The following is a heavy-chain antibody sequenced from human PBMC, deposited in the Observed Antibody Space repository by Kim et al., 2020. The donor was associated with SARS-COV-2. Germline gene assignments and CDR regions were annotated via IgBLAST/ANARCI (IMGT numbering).Heavy chain of an antibody. J-gene: IGHJ4*02. Sequence: GGSLRLSCAASGFTFSSYWMSWVRQAPGKGLEWVANIKQDGSEKYYVDSVKGRFTISRDNAKNSLYLQMNSLRAEDTAVYYCARPKDYDFWSGYYRYWGQGTLVTVSS. CDR3: ARPKDYDFWSGYYRY. CDR1: GFTFSSYW. V-gene: IGHV3-7*01. D-gene: IGHD3-3*01. CDR2: IKQDGSEK.